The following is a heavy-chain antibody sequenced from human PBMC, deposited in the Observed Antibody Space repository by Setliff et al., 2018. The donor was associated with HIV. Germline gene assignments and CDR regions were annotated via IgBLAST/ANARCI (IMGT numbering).Heavy chain of an antibody. CDR1: GFTFSRYE. J-gene: IGHJ4*02. D-gene: IGHD6-13*01. CDR2: ISSSGGTI. CDR3: ARDSSSWYEFYFDC. Sequence: PGGSLRLSCAASGFTFSRYEMNWVRQAPGKGLEWVSYISSSGGTIYYADSVKGRFTISRDNAKNSLCLQMNSLRAEDTAVYYCARDSSSWYEFYFDCWGQGTLVTVSS. V-gene: IGHV3-48*03.